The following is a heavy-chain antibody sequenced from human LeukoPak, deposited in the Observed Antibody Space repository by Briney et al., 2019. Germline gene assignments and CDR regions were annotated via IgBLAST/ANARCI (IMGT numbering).Heavy chain of an antibody. D-gene: IGHD6-13*01. V-gene: IGHV3-23*01. CDR2: ISAGGGST. CDR3: AREGYSSSPSPY. CDR1: GFTFSSYA. J-gene: IGHJ4*02. Sequence: GGSLRLSCAASGFTFSSYAMSWVRQAPGKGLEWVSAISAGGGSTYYADSVKGRFTISRDNSKNTLYLQMNSLRAEDTAVYYCAREGYSSSPSPYWGQGTLVTVSS.